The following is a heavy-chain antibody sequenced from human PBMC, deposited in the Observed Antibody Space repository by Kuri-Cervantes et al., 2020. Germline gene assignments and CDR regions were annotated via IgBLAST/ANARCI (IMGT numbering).Heavy chain of an antibody. J-gene: IGHJ4*02. CDR2: ISSSSRTV. CDR1: GFTFSSYS. V-gene: IGHV3-48*04. CDR3: ARGKSYGLDAYFDY. D-gene: IGHD5-18*01. Sequence: GESLKISCAASGFTFSSYSMNWVRQAPGKGLERVSYISSSSRTVYYADSVKGRFTISRDSAKNSLYLQMNSLRLEDTALYYWARGKSYGLDAYFDYWGQGTLVTVSS.